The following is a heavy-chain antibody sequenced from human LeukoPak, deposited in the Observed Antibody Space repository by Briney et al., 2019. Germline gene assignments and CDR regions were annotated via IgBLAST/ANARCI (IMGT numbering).Heavy chain of an antibody. CDR3: SRGPIQLWLNNGLDV. D-gene: IGHD5-18*01. CDR2: IRSKACGGTT. Sequence: GGSLRLSCTASGFTFGDHAMSWVRQAPGKGLEWVGFIRSKACGGTTEYAASVKGRFTISREDSKSIAYLQMNSLKTEDTAVYYCSRGPIQLWLNNGLDVWGQGTTVIVSS. J-gene: IGHJ6*02. CDR1: GFTFGDHA. V-gene: IGHV3-49*04.